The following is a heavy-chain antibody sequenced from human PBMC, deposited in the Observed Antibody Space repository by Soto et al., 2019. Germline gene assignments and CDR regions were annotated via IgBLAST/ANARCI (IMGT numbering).Heavy chain of an antibody. D-gene: IGHD3-10*01. CDR2: INPSGDAT. CDR3: ASRGPWFGEPWRGQDFDF. J-gene: IGHJ4*02. V-gene: IGHV1-46*03. CDR1: GYSVTSYY. Sequence: QVQLVQSGAEVRKPGASVKVSCKASGYSVTSYYIHWVRQAPGQGLEWMGIINPSGDATTYAQRFQGRVTMTRDTATNTIYMGLSSLRSEDTAVYFCASRGPWFGEPWRGQDFDFWGQGTLVTVSS.